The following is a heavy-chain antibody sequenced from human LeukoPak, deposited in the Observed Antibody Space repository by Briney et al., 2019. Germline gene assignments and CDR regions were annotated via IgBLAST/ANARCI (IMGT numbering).Heavy chain of an antibody. J-gene: IGHJ4*02. Sequence: GGSLRLSCAASGFTSSNYTMHWVRQAPGKGLEWVAVISYDGSNKYYADSVKGRFTISRDNSKNTLYLQVNSLRGEDTAVYYCARETVAGTWYFDNWGQGTLVTISS. V-gene: IGHV3-30-3*01. CDR3: ARETVAGTWYFDN. D-gene: IGHD6-13*01. CDR1: GFTSSNYT. CDR2: ISYDGSNK.